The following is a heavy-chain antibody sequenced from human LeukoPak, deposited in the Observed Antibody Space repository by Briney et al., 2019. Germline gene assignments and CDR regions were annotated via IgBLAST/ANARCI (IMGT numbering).Heavy chain of an antibody. V-gene: IGHV3-30*02. CDR3: AKDQEGRGLPLDY. Sequence: GGSLRLSCAASGFTFSSYGMHWVRQAPGKGLKWVAFIRYDGSNKYYADSVKGRFTISRDNSKNTLYLQMNSLRAEDTAVYYCAKDQEGRGLPLDYWGQGTLVTVSS. J-gene: IGHJ4*02. D-gene: IGHD2-15*01. CDR2: IRYDGSNK. CDR1: GFTFSSYG.